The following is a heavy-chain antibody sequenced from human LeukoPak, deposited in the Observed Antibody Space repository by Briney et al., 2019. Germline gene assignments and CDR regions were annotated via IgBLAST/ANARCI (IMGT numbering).Heavy chain of an antibody. V-gene: IGHV3-21*01. Sequence: GRSLRLSCATSGFTFSNYGMHWVRQAPGKGLEWVSSISSNSNYIYYTDSVKGRFTISRDNAKNSLYLQMNSLRAEDTAVYYCARERVVAATRAYYYYYGMDVWGQGTTVTGSS. CDR2: ISSNSNYI. J-gene: IGHJ6*02. CDR3: ARERVVAATRAYYYYYGMDV. CDR1: GFTFSNYG. D-gene: IGHD2-15*01.